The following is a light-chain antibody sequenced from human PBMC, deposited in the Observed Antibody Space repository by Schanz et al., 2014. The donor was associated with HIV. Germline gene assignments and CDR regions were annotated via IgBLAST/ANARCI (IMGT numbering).Light chain of an antibody. V-gene: IGLV2-14*03. CDR1: NNDIGSYTY. J-gene: IGLJ2*01. CDR3: QTYDSGISGVV. Sequence: QSALTQPASVSGSPGQSITVSCTGTNNDIGSYTYVAWYQQHPGKAPKVVVYGVFDRPSGVSKRFSGSKSGNTASLTISGLQAEDEADYYCQTYDSGISGVVFGGGTKLTVL. CDR2: GVF.